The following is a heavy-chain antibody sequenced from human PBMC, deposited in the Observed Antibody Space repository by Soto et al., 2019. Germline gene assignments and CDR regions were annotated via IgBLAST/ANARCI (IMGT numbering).Heavy chain of an antibody. D-gene: IGHD6-6*01. CDR2: IYWSGDE. Sequence: QGTLKESGPTLVKPTQTLTLTCSFSGFSLSTSGVGVGWIRQSPGKALEWLALIYWSGDEHYRPSLKSRLSIIKDTSNNHVLLIMTDMVPLDTATYYCARGLATLPVFSFDIWGQGTMVTVSS. V-gene: IGHV2-5*01. J-gene: IGHJ3*02. CDR3: ARGLATLPVFSFDI. CDR1: GFSLSTSGVG.